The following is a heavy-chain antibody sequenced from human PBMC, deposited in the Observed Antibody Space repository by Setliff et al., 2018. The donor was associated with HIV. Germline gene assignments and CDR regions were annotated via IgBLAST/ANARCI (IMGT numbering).Heavy chain of an antibody. Sequence: SETLSLTCTVSGDTDFYWNWIRQPPGKGLEWIGYIHASGKTNYNPSLKGRVTISVDTSRNQFSLKLTSVTSADTAIYYCARESLVGDSGFDYWGQGTLVTVSS. D-gene: IGHD1-26*01. J-gene: IGHJ4*02. V-gene: IGHV4-4*09. CDR3: ARESLVGDSGFDY. CDR2: IHASGKT. CDR1: GDTDFY.